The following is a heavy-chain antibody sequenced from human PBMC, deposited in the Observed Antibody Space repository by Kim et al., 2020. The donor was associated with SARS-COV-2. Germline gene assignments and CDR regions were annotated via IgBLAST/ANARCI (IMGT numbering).Heavy chain of an antibody. D-gene: IGHD3-3*01. J-gene: IGHJ3*01. CDR1: GFTFTNFG. Sequence: ASVKVSCKASGFTFTNFGINCVRQAPGHWLELTAWISGYIGNTNYARKFQNRVTLTTDTSTRTSYMELRGLLYNDTALYSCARVGVQHNRRRASFDLWCQ. CDR2: ISGYIGNT. CDR3: ARVGVQHNRRRASFDL. V-gene: IGHV1-18*01.